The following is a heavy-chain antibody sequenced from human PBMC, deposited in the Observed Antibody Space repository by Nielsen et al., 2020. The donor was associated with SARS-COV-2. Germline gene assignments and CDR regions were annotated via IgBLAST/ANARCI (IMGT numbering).Heavy chain of an antibody. CDR3: AHSYAEFDY. V-gene: IGHV3-11*01. CDR1: GFTFSDYY. J-gene: IGHJ4*02. CDR2: ISSSGSTI. Sequence: GGSLRLSCAASGFTFSDYYMSWIRQAPGKGLKWVSYISSSGSTIYYADSVKGRFTISRDNSKNTLYLQMNSLRAEDTAVYYCAHSYAEFDYWGQGTLVTVSS. D-gene: IGHD5-18*01.